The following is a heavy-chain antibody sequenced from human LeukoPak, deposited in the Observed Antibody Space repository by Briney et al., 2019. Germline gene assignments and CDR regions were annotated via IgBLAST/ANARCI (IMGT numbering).Heavy chain of an antibody. V-gene: IGHV3-23*01. J-gene: IGHJ4*02. CDR2: ISGSGGST. CDR1: GFTFSSYA. CDR3: AKPPRWQQLPRFDY. D-gene: IGHD6-13*01. Sequence: PGGSLRLSCAASGFTFSSYAMSWVRQAPGKGLEWVSAISGSGGSTYYADSVKGRFTISRDNSKNTLYLQMNSLRAEDTAEYYCAKPPRWQQLPRFDYWGQGTLVTVSS.